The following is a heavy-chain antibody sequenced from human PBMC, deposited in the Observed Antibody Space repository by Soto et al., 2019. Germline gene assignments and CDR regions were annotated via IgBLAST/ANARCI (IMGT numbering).Heavy chain of an antibody. Sequence: GSLRLSCAASGFTFSSYAMSWVRQAPGKGLEWVSYISSSDSIIYYADSVKGRFTISRDNAKNSLYLQMNSLRAEDTAVYYCARDLGYYDSSGYFDYWGQGTLVTVS. V-gene: IGHV3-48*01. D-gene: IGHD3-22*01. J-gene: IGHJ4*02. CDR3: ARDLGYYDSSGYFDY. CDR1: GFTFSSYA. CDR2: ISSSDSII.